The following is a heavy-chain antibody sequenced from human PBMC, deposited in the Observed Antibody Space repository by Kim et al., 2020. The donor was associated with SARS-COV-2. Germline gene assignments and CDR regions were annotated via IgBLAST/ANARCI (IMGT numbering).Heavy chain of an antibody. V-gene: IGHV4-34*01. CDR1: GGSFSGYY. D-gene: IGHD3-16*02. CDR3: ARAFIFRGYYYGMDV. J-gene: IGHJ6*02. CDR2: INHSGST. Sequence: SETLSLTCAVYGGSFSGYYWSWIRQPPGKGLEWIGEINHSGSTNYNPSLKSRVTISVDTSKNQFSLKLSSVTAADTAVYYCARAFIFRGYYYGMDVWGQGTTVTVSS.